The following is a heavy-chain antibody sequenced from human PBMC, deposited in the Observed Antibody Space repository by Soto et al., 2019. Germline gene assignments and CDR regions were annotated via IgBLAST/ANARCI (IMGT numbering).Heavy chain of an antibody. CDR2: ISYDGGSQ. J-gene: IGHJ6*02. CDR3: VRVGVGMAAKDGLDV. V-gene: IGHV3-30*03. Sequence: QVELVESGGGVVHPGTSLRLSCAASGFTFSSYGLHWVRQAPGKGLEWVAGISYDGGSQYYADSVKGRFTISRDDSKITLYMQMNNPRSEGTTVYHCVRVGVGMAAKDGLDVWGQGTMVTIS. CDR1: GFTFSSYG. D-gene: IGHD2-21*01.